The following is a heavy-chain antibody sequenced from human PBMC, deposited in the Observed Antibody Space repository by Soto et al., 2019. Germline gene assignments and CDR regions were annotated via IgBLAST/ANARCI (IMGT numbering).Heavy chain of an antibody. V-gene: IGHV1-2*04. CDR1: GYTFTGYY. Sequence: QVQLVQSGAEVKKPGASVKVSCKASGYTFTGYYMHWVRQAPGQGLEWMGWINPNSGGTNYAQKFQGWVTMTRDTSISTAYMELSRLRSDETAVYYCARDTGLWFGELSGRYVPNGFDYWGQGTLVTVSS. CDR2: INPNSGGT. J-gene: IGHJ4*02. CDR3: ARDTGLWFGELSGRYVPNGFDY. D-gene: IGHD3-10*01.